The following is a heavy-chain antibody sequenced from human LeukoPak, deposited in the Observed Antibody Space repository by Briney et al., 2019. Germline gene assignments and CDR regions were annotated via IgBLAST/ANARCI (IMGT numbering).Heavy chain of an antibody. Sequence: PSETLSLTCTASGYSISSGTYWDWIRQPPGKGLEWIGTIYHSGSTYYNPSLKSRVTISIDTSKNQFSLKLSSVTAADTAVFYCARQGSRIFDYWGQGTLVTVSS. CDR1: GYSISSGTY. CDR2: IYHSGST. V-gene: IGHV4-38-2*02. CDR3: ARQGSRIFDY. J-gene: IGHJ4*02. D-gene: IGHD2/OR15-2a*01.